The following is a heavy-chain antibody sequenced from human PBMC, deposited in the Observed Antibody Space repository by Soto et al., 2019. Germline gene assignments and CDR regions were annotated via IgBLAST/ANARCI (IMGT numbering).Heavy chain of an antibody. CDR2: MNPNSGNT. V-gene: IGHV1-8*01. J-gene: IGHJ6*03. CDR1: GYTFTSYD. D-gene: IGHD1-1*01. CDR3: ARGRDWNDLLRYYYYMDV. Sequence: QVQLVQSGAEVKKPGASVKVSCKASGYTFTSYDINWVRQDTGQGLEWMGWMNPNSGNTGYAQKFQGRVTMTRNTSISTAYMELSSLRSEDTAVYYCARGRDWNDLLRYYYYMDVWGKGTTVTVSS.